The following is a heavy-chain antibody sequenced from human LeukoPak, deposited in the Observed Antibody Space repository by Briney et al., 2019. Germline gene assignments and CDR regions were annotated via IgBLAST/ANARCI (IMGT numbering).Heavy chain of an antibody. CDR2: IYSGGST. V-gene: IGHV3-53*01. J-gene: IGHJ6*02. Sequence: GGSLRLSCAASGFTVSSNYMSWVRQAPGKGLEWVSVIYSGGSTYYADSVKGRFTISRDNSKNTLCLQMNSLRAEDTAVYYCARDMRYYYYGMDVWGQGTTVTVSS. CDR1: GFTVSSNY. D-gene: IGHD3-16*01. CDR3: ARDMRYYYYGMDV.